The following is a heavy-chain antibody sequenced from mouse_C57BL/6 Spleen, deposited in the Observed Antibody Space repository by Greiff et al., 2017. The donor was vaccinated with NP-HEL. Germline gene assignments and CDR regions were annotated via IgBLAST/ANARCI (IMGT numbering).Heavy chain of an antibody. V-gene: IGHV1-50*01. D-gene: IGHD2-10*01. CDR2: IDPSDSYT. J-gene: IGHJ4*01. CDR3: ARPLPEYAMDY. Sequence: QVQLQQSGAELVKPGASVKLSCKASGYTFTSYWMQWVKQRPGQGLEWIGEIDPSDSYTNYNQKFKGKATLTVDTSSSTAYMQLSSLTSEDSAVYYCARPLPEYAMDYWGQGTSVTVSS. CDR1: GYTFTSYW.